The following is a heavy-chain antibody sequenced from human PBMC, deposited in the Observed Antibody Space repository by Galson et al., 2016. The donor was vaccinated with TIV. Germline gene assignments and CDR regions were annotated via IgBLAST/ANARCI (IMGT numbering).Heavy chain of an antibody. CDR2: IYWDDDK. J-gene: IGHJ6*02. CDR1: GFSISSSGVG. Sequence: PALVKPTQTLTLTCTFSGFSISSSGVGVGWIRQPPGKALEWLAHIYWDDDKRYSPSLKSRLTINKDTPKNQVVLRMTNMDPVDTATYYCAYLPNMFYYGIDVWGQGTTVTVSS. V-gene: IGHV2-5*02. CDR3: AYLPNMFYYGIDV. D-gene: IGHD3-10*02.